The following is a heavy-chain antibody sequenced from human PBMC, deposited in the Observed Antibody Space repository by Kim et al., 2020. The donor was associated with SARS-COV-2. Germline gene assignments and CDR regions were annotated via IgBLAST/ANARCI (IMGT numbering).Heavy chain of an antibody. Sequence: GGSLRLSCAASGFTVSSYAMSWVRQAPGKGLEWVSAISGSGVSTYYADSVKGRFTISRDNSKNTLYLQMNSLRADDTAVYYCAKGGTPRFTDLILRLAPVDYWGQGTLVTVSS. CDR3: AKGGTPRFTDLILRLAPVDY. D-gene: IGHD1-7*01. V-gene: IGHV3-23*01. J-gene: IGHJ4*02. CDR2: ISGSGVST. CDR1: GFTVSSYA.